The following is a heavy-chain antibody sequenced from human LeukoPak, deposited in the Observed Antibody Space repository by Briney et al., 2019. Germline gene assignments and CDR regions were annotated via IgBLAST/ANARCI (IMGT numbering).Heavy chain of an antibody. CDR1: GGSISSSSYY. J-gene: IGHJ6*03. CDR2: IYYSGST. CDR3: ARVIDFWSGYPYYYYYYMDV. D-gene: IGHD3-3*01. V-gene: IGHV4-39*07. Sequence: SETLSLTCTVSGGSISSSSYYWGWIRQPPGKGLEWIGSIYYSGSTYYNPSLKSRVTISVDTSKNQFSLKLSSVAAAETAVYYCARVIDFWSGYPYYYYYYMDVWGKGTTVTGSS.